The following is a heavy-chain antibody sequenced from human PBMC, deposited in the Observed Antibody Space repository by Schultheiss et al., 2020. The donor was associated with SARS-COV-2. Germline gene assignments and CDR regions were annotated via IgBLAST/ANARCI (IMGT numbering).Heavy chain of an antibody. V-gene: IGHV4-39*01. J-gene: IGHJ3*02. CDR3: ARRGQQLVWGAFDI. CDR1: GGSISSSSYY. CDR2: IYYSGST. D-gene: IGHD6-13*01. Sequence: SETLSLTCTVSGGSISSSSYYWGWIRQPPGKGLEWIGSIYYSGSTYYNPSLKSRVTISVDTSKNQFSLKLSSVTAADTAVYYCARRGQQLVWGAFDIWGQGTMVTVSS.